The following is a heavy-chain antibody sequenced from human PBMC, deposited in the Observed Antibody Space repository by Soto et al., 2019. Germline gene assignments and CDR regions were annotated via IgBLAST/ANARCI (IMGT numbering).Heavy chain of an antibody. J-gene: IGHJ6*02. Sequence: GGSLRLSCAASGFTFDDDGMSWVRQAPGKGLEWVSGINWNGGSTGYADSVKGRFTISRDNAKNSLYLQMNSLRAEDTALYYCARGRDYYYYYGMDVWGQGTTVTVSS. CDR1: GFTFDDDG. V-gene: IGHV3-20*04. CDR2: INWNGGST. CDR3: ARGRDYYYYYGMDV.